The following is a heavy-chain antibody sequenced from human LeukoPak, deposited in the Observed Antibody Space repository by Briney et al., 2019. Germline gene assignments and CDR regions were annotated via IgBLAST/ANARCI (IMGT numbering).Heavy chain of an antibody. CDR1: GYTFTGYY. CDR3: ARTVPVVVVTATFFDY. V-gene: IGHV1-2*02. CDR2: INPNRGDT. Sequence: ASVRVSCKASGYTFTGYYMHWVRQAPGQGLEWMGWINPNRGDTNYAQKFQGRVTMTRDTSISTAYMELSRLRSDDTAVYYCARTVPVVVVTATFFDYWGQGTLVTVSS. J-gene: IGHJ4*02. D-gene: IGHD2-15*01.